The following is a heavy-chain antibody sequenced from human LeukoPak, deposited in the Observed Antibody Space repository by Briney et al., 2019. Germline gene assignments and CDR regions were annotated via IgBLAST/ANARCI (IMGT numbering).Heavy chain of an antibody. Sequence: PGGSLRLSCAASGFTFSSYWMHWVRQAPGKGLVWVSRIKSDGSITSYADSVKGRFTISRDNSKNTLYLQMNSLRAEDTALYYCAKGSGNGYGSGPFDYWGQGTLVTVSS. CDR1: GFTFSSYW. CDR3: AKGSGNGYGSGPFDY. D-gene: IGHD3-10*01. CDR2: IKSDGSIT. V-gene: IGHV3-74*01. J-gene: IGHJ4*02.